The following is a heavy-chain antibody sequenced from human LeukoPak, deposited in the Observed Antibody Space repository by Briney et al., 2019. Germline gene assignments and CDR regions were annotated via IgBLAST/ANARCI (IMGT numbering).Heavy chain of an antibody. D-gene: IGHD4-17*01. CDR1: GYTFTSYD. V-gene: IGHV1-8*01. CDR2: MNPNSGNT. J-gene: IGHJ4*02. Sequence: ASVEVYCKASGYTFTSYDINWVRQATGQGLEWMGWMNPNSGNTGYAQKFQGRVTMTRNTSISTAYMELSSLRSEDTAVYYCARGTVTTEFDYWGQGTLVTVSS. CDR3: ARGTVTTEFDY.